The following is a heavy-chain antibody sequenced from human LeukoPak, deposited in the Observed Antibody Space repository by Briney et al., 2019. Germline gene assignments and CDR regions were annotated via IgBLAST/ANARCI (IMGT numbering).Heavy chain of an antibody. Sequence: SETLSLTCTVSGGSISSYYWSWIRQPPGKGLEWIGEIYHSGSTNYNPSLKSRVTMSVDKSKNQFSLWLSSVTAADTAVYYCASAEPRGIIWYPYWGQGTLVTVSS. D-gene: IGHD6-13*01. CDR2: IYHSGST. J-gene: IGHJ4*02. V-gene: IGHV4-59*12. CDR3: ASAEPRGIIWYPY. CDR1: GGSISSYY.